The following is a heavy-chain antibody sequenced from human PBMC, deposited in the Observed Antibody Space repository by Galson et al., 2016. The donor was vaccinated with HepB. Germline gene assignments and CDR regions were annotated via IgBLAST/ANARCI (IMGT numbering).Heavy chain of an antibody. D-gene: IGHD3-10*01. V-gene: IGHV3-33*01. CDR3: ARHSEFGDLHENYFDP. CDR1: RFTLSSYV. Sequence: SLRLSCAASRFTLSSYVLHWVRQAPGKGLEWVAVLLYDGTTKYYADSVKGRFTISRDTSKNTLYLQMNSLRAEDPAVYYCARHSEFGDLHENYFDPWGQGTLVTVSS. J-gene: IGHJ5*02. CDR2: LLYDGTTK.